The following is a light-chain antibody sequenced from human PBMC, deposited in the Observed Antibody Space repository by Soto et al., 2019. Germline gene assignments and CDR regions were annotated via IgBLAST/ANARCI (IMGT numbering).Light chain of an antibody. CDR2: GAS. Sequence: EIVLTQSPGTLSLSPGERATLSCRASQSVSSSYVPWYKPKPGQAPRLLIDGASSMATGIPDRFSGRGSGTNFTLTISRLEPEDFAVYYCHQYDSSPLPFGGGTTVRSN. CDR1: QSVSSSY. J-gene: IGKJ4*01. CDR3: HQYDSSPLP. V-gene: IGKV3-20*01.